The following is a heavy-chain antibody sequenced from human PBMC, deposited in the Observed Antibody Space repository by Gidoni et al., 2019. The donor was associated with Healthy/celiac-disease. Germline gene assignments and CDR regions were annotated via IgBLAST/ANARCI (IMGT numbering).Heavy chain of an antibody. CDR3: ATGSPGGIPDAFDI. J-gene: IGHJ3*02. CDR2: FDPEDGET. V-gene: IGHV1-24*01. Sequence: QVQLVQSGAEVKKPGASVTVSCKVSGYTLTDLSMHWVRQAPGKGLEWMGGFDPEDGETIYAQKFQGRVTMTEDTSTDTAYMELSSLRSEDTAVYYCATGSPGGIPDAFDIWGQGTMVTVSS. CDR1: GYTLTDLS. D-gene: IGHD2-15*01.